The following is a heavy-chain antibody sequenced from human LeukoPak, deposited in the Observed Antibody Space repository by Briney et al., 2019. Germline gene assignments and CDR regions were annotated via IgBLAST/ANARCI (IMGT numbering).Heavy chain of an antibody. D-gene: IGHD3-22*01. J-gene: IGHJ6*02. V-gene: IGHV1-2*06. CDR3: ARRQSSGPNYYYGMDV. Sequence: ASVKVSCKASGYTFTGCYMHWVRQAPGQGLEWMGRINPNSGGTNYAQKFQGRVTMTRNTSISTAYMELSSLRSEDTAVYYCARRQSSGPNYYYGMDVWGQGTTVTVSS. CDR2: INPNSGGT. CDR1: GYTFTGCY.